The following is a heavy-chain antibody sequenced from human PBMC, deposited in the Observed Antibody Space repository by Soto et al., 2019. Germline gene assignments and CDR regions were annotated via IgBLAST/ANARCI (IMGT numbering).Heavy chain of an antibody. J-gene: IGHJ4*02. Sequence: GGSLRLSCAASGFTFSSYAMSWVRQAPGKGLEWVSAISGSGGSTYYADSVKGRFTISRDNSKNTLYLQMNSLRAEDTAVYYCAKDRRYFDWLLHLDYWGQGTLVTVSS. V-gene: IGHV3-23*01. CDR2: ISGSGGST. CDR1: GFTFSSYA. D-gene: IGHD3-9*01. CDR3: AKDRRYFDWLLHLDY.